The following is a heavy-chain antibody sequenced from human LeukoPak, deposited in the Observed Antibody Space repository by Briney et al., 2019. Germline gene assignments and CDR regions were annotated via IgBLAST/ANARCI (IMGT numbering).Heavy chain of an antibody. V-gene: IGHV4-39*07. D-gene: IGHD3-9*01. Sequence: NPSETLSLTCTVSGGSISSSSYYWGWIRQPPGKGLEWIGSIYYSGSTYYNPSLKSRVTISVDTSKNQFSLKLSSVTAADTAVYYCARVQIRYFDWLSEDYFDYWGQGTLVTVSS. J-gene: IGHJ4*02. CDR1: GGSISSSSYY. CDR2: IYYSGST. CDR3: ARVQIRYFDWLSEDYFDY.